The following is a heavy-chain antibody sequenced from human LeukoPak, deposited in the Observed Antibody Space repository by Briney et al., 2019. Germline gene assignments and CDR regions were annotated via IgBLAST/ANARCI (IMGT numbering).Heavy chain of an antibody. CDR3: ARRDYDVWSGYYDGHFDY. D-gene: IGHD3-3*01. CDR1: GGTFISYA. J-gene: IGHJ4*02. V-gene: IGHV1-69*06. CDR2: IIPIFGTA. Sequence: SVKVSCKASGGTFISYAISWVRQAPGQGLEWMGGIIPIFGTANYAQKFQGRVTITADKSTSTAYMELSSLRSEDTAVYYCARRDYDVWSGYYDGHFDYWGQGTLVTVSS.